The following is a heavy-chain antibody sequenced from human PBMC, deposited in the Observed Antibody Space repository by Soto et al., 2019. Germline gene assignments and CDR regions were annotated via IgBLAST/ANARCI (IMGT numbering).Heavy chain of an antibody. Sequence: PSETLSLTCTVSDYSISSGYYWGWIRQPPGEGLEWIGSIHHSGSTSYNPSLTGRVTQSVDTAKNQFSLKLTSVTAADTALYYCARVPKMAVAGTVFDCWGQGTLVTVSS. CDR3: ARVPKMAVAGTVFDC. D-gene: IGHD6-19*01. CDR2: IHHSGST. V-gene: IGHV4-38-2*02. J-gene: IGHJ4*02. CDR1: DYSISSGYY.